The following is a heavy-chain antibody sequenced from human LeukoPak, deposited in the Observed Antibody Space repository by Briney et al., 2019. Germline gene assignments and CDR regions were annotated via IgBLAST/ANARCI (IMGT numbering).Heavy chain of an antibody. CDR2: IYYSGST. CDR1: GGSISSYY. J-gene: IGHJ6*02. D-gene: IGHD3-22*01. Sequence: SETLSLTCTVSGGSISSYYWSWIRQPPGKGLEWIGYIYYSGSTNYNPSLKSRVTISVDTSKNQFSLKLSSVTAADTAVYYCARSYYDSSGYYFHYYYYGMDVWGQGTTVTVSS. CDR3: ARSYYDSSGYYFHYYYYGMDV. V-gene: IGHV4-59*08.